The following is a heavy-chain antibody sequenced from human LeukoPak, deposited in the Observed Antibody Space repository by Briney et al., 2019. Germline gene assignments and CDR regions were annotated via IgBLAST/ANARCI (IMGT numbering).Heavy chain of an antibody. J-gene: IGHJ1*01. CDR2: IYYSGRT. D-gene: IGHD3-22*01. V-gene: IGHV4-39*01. CDR3: ARRRYYDGSGYLE. Sequence: PSETLSLXCSVSGDSVSRSDSYWDWIRQPPGKGLEWIGTIYYSGRTYYSPSLKSRVTMSVDPSNNQSSLNLRSVTAADTAVYYCARRRYYDGSGYLEWGQGTLLSVSS. CDR1: GDSVSRSDSY.